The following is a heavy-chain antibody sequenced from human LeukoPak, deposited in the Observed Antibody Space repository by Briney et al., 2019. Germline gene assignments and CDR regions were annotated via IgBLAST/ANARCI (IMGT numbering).Heavy chain of an antibody. J-gene: IGHJ4*02. CDR1: GFTFSSYE. CDR2: ISSSGSTI. CDR3: ARGNEFIAVAERDFDY. D-gene: IGHD6-19*01. V-gene: IGHV3-48*03. Sequence: GESLRLSCAASGFTFSSYEMNWVRQAPGKGLEWVSYISSSGSTIYYADSVKGRFTISRDNDKNSLYLQMNSLRAEDTAVYYCARGNEFIAVAERDFDYWGQGTLVTVSS.